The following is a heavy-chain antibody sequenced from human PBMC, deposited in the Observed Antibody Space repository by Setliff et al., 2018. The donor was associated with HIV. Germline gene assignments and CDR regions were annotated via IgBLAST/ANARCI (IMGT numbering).Heavy chain of an antibody. CDR3: ARHPIDYNFWSGSPDY. J-gene: IGHJ4*02. Sequence: GESLKISCKGSGYRFTTYWIGWVRQMPGKGLEWMGIIYPGDSDTRYSPSFQGQVTISADKSISTAYLQRSSLKASDTAMYYCARHPIDYNFWSGSPDYWGQGTLVTVSS. V-gene: IGHV5-51*01. CDR1: GYRFTTYW. CDR2: IYPGDSDT. D-gene: IGHD3-3*01.